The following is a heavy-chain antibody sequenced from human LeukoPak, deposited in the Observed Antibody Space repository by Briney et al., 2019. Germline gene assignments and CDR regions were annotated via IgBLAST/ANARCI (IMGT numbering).Heavy chain of an antibody. CDR2: ISGGGGTT. D-gene: IGHD2-2*01. CDR3: AKVRGIVVLPVSDY. J-gene: IGHJ4*02. V-gene: IGHV3-23*01. Sequence: PGGSLRLSCAASGFTFSNYAMTWVRQAPGEGLEWVSAISGGGGTTYYADSVKDRFTISRDISKNTLYLQMNSLRAGDTAVYYCAKVRGIVVLPVSDYWGQGTLVTVSS. CDR1: GFTFSNYA.